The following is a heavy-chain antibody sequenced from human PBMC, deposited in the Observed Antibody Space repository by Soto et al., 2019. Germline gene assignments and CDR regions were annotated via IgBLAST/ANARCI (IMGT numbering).Heavy chain of an antibody. D-gene: IGHD3-16*01. CDR1: GFTFSFFS. V-gene: IGHV3-30*04. CDR2: ISYNGRNK. J-gene: IGHJ4*02. Sequence: GGALRTSLAASGFTFSFFSIPRGPQAPGKGLEWVAVISYNGRNKHYVDSVKGRFTISRDNSQDTLYLQMDSLRPDDTAVYYCARQAKIGDRSQFYFDSWGQGTLVTVSS. CDR3: ARQAKIGDRSQFYFDS.